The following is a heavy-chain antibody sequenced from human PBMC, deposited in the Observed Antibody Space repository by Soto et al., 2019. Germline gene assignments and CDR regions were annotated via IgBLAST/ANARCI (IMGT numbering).Heavy chain of an antibody. CDR2: ISYDGGLQ. CDR3: VSDRGYGHASVPYS. J-gene: IGHJ4*02. V-gene: IGHV3-30*03. CDR1: GFTFTSYG. Sequence: QAHLVESGGGVVQPGRSLRLSCAASGFTFTSYGMHWVRQAPGTRREWVADISYDGGLQHYADSVKGRFTISRDNSKNMVLLQMNSLRAEDTAVYYCVSDRGYGHASVPYSWGQGTLVSVSS. D-gene: IGHD5-18*01.